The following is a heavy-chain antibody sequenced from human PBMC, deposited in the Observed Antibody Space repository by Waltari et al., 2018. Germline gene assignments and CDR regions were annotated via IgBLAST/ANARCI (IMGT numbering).Heavy chain of an antibody. CDR2: INAGNGNT. J-gene: IGHJ5*02. Sequence: QVQLVQSGAEVKKTGASVKVSCKAYGYTFTSYAMHWVRQAPGQRLEWMGWINAGNGNTKYSQKFQGRVTITRDTSASTAYMELSSLRSEDTAVYYCARVRTAVAGTNWFDPWGKGTLVTVSS. CDR3: ARVRTAVAGTNWFDP. D-gene: IGHD6-19*01. V-gene: IGHV1-3*01. CDR1: GYTFTSYA.